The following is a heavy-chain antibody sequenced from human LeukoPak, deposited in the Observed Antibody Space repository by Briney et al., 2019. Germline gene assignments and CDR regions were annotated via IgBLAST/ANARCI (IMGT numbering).Heavy chain of an antibody. V-gene: IGHV1-18*01. CDR2: ISAYNGNT. Sequence: ASVKVSCKASGYIFTSYGISWVRQGPGQGLEWVGWISAYNGNTKFAPNLQDRVTMTTDTSTATAYMELRSLRLNDTAVYFCARARPGAHCGTTSRFSDYWGQGTLVTVSS. CDR3: ARARPGAHCGTTSRFSDY. D-gene: IGHD2-2*01. J-gene: IGHJ4*02. CDR1: GYIFTSYG.